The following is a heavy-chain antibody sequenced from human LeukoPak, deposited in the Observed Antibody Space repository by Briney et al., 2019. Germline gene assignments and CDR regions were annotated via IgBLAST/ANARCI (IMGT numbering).Heavy chain of an antibody. CDR2: ISSSSSYI. CDR3: ARESRGDCYED. J-gene: IGHJ4*02. V-gene: IGHV3-21*01. Sequence: KPGGSLRLSCAASGFTFSSYSMNWVRQAPGKGLEWVSSISSSSSYIYYVDSVKGRFTISRDNAKNSLYLQMNSLRAEDTAVYYCARESRGDCYEDWGQGTLVTVSS. CDR1: GFTFSSYS. D-gene: IGHD2-21*02.